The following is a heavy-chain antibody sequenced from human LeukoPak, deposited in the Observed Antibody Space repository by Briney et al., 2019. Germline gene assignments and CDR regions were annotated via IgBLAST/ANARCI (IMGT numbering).Heavy chain of an antibody. V-gene: IGHV1-69*13. Sequence: SVKVSCKASGGTFSSYAISWVRQAPGQGLEWMGGIIPIFGTANYAQKFQGRVTITADESTSTAYMELSSLRSEDTAVYYCARGDPRPGRNYDFWSGYYSIDYWGQGTLVTVSS. CDR1: GGTFSSYA. CDR3: ARGDPRPGRNYDFWSGYYSIDY. D-gene: IGHD3-3*01. CDR2: IIPIFGTA. J-gene: IGHJ4*02.